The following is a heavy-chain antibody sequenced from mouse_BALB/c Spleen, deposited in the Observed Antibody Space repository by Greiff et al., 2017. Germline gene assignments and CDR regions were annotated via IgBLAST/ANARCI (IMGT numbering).Heavy chain of an antibody. V-gene: IGHV1-9*01. Sequence: VKLLESGAELMKPGASVKISCKATGYTFSSYWIEWVKQRPGHGLEWIGEILPGSGSTNYNEKFKGKATFTADTSSNTAYMQLSSLTSEDSAVYYCARGYGNYGRYFDYWGQGTTLTVSS. CDR2: ILPGSGST. J-gene: IGHJ2*01. CDR1: GYTFSSYW. D-gene: IGHD2-1*01. CDR3: ARGYGNYGRYFDY.